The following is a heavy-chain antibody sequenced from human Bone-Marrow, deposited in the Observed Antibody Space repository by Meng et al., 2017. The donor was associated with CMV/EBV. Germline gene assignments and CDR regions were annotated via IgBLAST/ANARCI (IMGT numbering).Heavy chain of an antibody. CDR3: ARVPGAIFDYSNVPGWFDP. CDR1: GGSISSYS. Sequence: SETLSLTCTVSGGSISSYSWSWIRQPPGKGLEWIGYIYYSGSTNYNPSLKSRVTISVDTSKNQFSLKLSSLTAADTAVYYCARVPGAIFDYSNVPGWFDPWGQGTLVTVSS. CDR2: IYYSGST. V-gene: IGHV4-59*01. D-gene: IGHD4-11*01. J-gene: IGHJ5*02.